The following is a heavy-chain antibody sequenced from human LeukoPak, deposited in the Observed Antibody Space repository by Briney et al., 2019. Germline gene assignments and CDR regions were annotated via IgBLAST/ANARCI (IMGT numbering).Heavy chain of an antibody. CDR3: ARLFVVRAANDAFDI. Sequence: KTSETLSLTCTVAGCSISYYYWCMIRQPPRELLEWSGYIYYSGSTNYNPSLKSRVTISENTPNNQFSLKLTSMTAAATAVYYCARLFVVRAANDAFDIWGKGTMVTASS. V-gene: IGHV4-59*08. CDR1: GCSISYYY. CDR2: IYYSGST. D-gene: IGHD2-2*01. J-gene: IGHJ3*02.